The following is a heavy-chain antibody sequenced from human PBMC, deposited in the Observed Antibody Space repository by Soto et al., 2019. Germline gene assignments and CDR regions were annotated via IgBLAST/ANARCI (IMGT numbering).Heavy chain of an antibody. Sequence: QITLKESGPPLVKPTQTLTLTCTFSGFSLSTTGVGVCWIRQPPGKALECLALIYWDDDKRYSPSLTNRLTITKDTSKNQVVVTMTNMHPVDTGTYFCAYRPSLDWGHFDSWGQGTLVTVSS. CDR1: GFSLSTTGVG. CDR3: AYRPSLDWGHFDS. D-gene: IGHD7-27*01. V-gene: IGHV2-5*02. CDR2: IYWDDDK. J-gene: IGHJ4*02.